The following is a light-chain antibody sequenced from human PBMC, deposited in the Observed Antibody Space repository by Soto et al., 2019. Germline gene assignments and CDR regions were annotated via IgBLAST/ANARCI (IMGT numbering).Light chain of an antibody. V-gene: IGKV3-20*01. CDR3: QQYNEWPHMWT. Sequence: EILLTQSPCTLSLSPGERATLSCRASQSVSNNYLAWYQQKPGQAPSLLIYGASNRATGIPDRLSGSGSGTDFTLTISSLQSEDFAVYHCQQYNEWPHMWTFGQGTKVDIK. CDR2: GAS. CDR1: QSVSNNY. J-gene: IGKJ1*01.